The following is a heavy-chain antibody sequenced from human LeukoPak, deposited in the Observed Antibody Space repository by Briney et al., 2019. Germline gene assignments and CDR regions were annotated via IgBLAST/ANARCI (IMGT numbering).Heavy chain of an antibody. J-gene: IGHJ3*02. D-gene: IGHD2-2*01. CDR2: ISSSGGST. V-gene: IGHV3-23*01. CDR3: AKDLTTSWGAFDI. CDR1: GFTFSSYA. Sequence: GGSLRLSCAASGFTFSSYAMSWVRQAPGKGLEWVSGISSSGGSTYYADSVKGRLTISRDNAKNTLYLQMNTLRAEDTALYYCAKDLTTSWGAFDIWGQGTMVTVSS.